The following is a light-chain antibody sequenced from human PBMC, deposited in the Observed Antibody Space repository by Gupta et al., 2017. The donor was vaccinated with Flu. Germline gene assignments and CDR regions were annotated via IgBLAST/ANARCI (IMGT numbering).Light chain of an antibody. CDR2: DAS. CDR1: QSIGRH. V-gene: IGKV1-39*01. J-gene: IGKJ2*01. CDR3: QQVYRSRPH. Sequence: DIQMTHSPASLSAFVGDRVTITCRASQSIGRHVNWYQHKSGEAPKLLIHDASYLQGGVPSRCSGGGSGTDCTISIRSLQAEDGATYYGQQVYRSRPHFGPGTKLEIK.